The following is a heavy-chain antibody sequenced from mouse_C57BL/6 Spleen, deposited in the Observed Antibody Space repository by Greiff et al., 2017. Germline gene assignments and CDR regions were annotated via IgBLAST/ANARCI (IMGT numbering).Heavy chain of an antibody. CDR1: GFTIKNTY. J-gene: IGHJ2*01. CDR2: IDPANGTT. V-gene: IGHV14-3*01. CDR3: ARTTTVVGDY. D-gene: IGHD1-1*01. Sequence: EVQLQQSVAELVRPGASVKLSCTASGFTIKNTYMHWVKQRPEQGLEWIGRIDPANGTTKYAPKFQGKATITADTSSNTAYLQLSSLTSEDTAIYYCARTTTVVGDYWGQGTTLTVSS.